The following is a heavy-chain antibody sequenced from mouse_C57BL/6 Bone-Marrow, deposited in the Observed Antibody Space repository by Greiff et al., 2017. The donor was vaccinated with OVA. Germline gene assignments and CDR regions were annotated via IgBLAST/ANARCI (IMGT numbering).Heavy chain of an antibody. CDR2: IYPRDGST. CDR3: KRAVVATDWYFDV. CDR1: GYTFTDHT. Sequence: VQRVESDAELVKPGASVKISCKVSGYTFTDHTIHWMKQRPEQGLEWIGYIYPRDGSTKYNEKFKGKATLTADKSSSTAYMQLNSLTSEDSAVYFCKRAVVATDWYFDVWGTGTTVTVSS. D-gene: IGHD1-1*01. J-gene: IGHJ1*03. V-gene: IGHV1-78*01.